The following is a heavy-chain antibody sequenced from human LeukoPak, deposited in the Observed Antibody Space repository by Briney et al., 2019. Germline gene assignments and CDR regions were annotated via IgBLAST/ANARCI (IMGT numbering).Heavy chain of an antibody. CDR2: IYYSGCT. CDR1: GGSISSYY. J-gene: IGHJ6*04. CDR3: AAGYSGYDEPDYYYGMDV. D-gene: IGHD5-12*01. V-gene: IGHV4-59*01. Sequence: SETLSLTCTVSGGSISSYYWNWIRQPPGKGLEWIGYIYYSGCTNYNPSLKSRVTISVDTSKNQFSLKLSSVTAADTAVYYCAAGYSGYDEPDYYYGMDVWGKGTTVTVSS.